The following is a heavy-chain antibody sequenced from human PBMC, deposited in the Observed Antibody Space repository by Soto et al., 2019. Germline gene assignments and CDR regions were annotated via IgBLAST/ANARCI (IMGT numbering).Heavy chain of an antibody. V-gene: IGHV5-10-1*01. CDR2: IDPSDSYT. Sequence: ESLKISCKGSGYSFTSYWISWVRQMPGKGLEWMGRIDPSDSYTNYSPSFQGHVTISADKSISTAYLQWSSLKASDTAMYYCSRSVCSGGRCYSDCSYGMDVRGQGTTVNASS. CDR3: SRSVCSGGRCYSDCSYGMDV. CDR1: GYSFTSYW. D-gene: IGHD2-15*01. J-gene: IGHJ6*02.